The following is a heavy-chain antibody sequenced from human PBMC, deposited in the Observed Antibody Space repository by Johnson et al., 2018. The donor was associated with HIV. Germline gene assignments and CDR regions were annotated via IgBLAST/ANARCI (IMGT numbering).Heavy chain of an antibody. CDR1: GFTFEDYG. V-gene: IGHV3-20*04. CDR2: INWNGGST. CDR3: ARDRRGHLSWSSDAFDI. D-gene: IGHD6-13*01. Sequence: MLLVESGGGVVRPGGSLRLSCAASGFTFEDYGMNWVRQAPGKGLEWVSGINWNGGSTGYADSVKGRFSISRDNAKNTLYLQMDSLGAEDTAVYYCARDRRGHLSWSSDAFDIWGQGTMVTVSS. J-gene: IGHJ3*02.